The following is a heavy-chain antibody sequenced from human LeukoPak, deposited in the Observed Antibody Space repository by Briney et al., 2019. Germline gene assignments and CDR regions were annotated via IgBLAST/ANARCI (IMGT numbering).Heavy chain of an antibody. Sequence: PGGSLRLSCVTSGFTFGDYTMHWVRQVPGKGLEWLSGITWDGGNIAYADSVKGRFTISQDNAKSSLYLQMNSLRNEDMAFYFCAKGYTFHGVAHDSGYFDYWGQGTLVTVSS. D-gene: IGHD3-3*01. CDR3: AKGYTFHGVAHDSGYFDY. CDR2: ITWDGGNI. CDR1: GFTFGDYT. V-gene: IGHV3-9*03. J-gene: IGHJ4*02.